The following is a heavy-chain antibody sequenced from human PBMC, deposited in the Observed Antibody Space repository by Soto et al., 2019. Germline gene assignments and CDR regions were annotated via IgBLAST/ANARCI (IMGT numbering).Heavy chain of an antibody. CDR1: GYTFTSYS. CDR2: INAGNGNT. D-gene: IGHD6-13*01. V-gene: IGHV1-3*01. J-gene: IGHJ6*02. Sequence: ASVKVSCKASGYTFTSYSMHWVLQAPGQRLEWMGWINAGNGNTKYSQKFQGRVTITRDTSASTAYMELSSLRSEDTAVYYCASASIAAAGTSSYYYYYGMDVWGQGTTVTVSS. CDR3: ASASIAAAGTSSYYYYYGMDV.